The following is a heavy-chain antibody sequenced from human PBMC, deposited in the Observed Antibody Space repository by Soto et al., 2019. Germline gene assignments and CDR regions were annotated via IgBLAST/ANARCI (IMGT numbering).Heavy chain of an antibody. J-gene: IGHJ4*02. CDR3: TKSPRGEMAKD. Sequence: QVQLVQSGGEVKKPGASVTVSCKASGYTFINYHITWLRQAPGQGLEWMAWINTYNGMTDYAQKFQGRVTMTRDTSTSTAYLELRNLGSDDTAVYCCTKSPRGEMAKDWGQGTLVNVS. D-gene: IGHD4-17*01. CDR1: GYTFINYH. CDR2: INTYNGMT. V-gene: IGHV1-18*01.